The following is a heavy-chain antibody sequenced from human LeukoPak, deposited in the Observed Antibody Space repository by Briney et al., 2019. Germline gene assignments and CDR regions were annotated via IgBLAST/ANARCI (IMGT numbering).Heavy chain of an antibody. V-gene: IGHV4-39*07. CDR3: ARGVVVPAAIPPYYYYYMDV. Sequence: SETLSLTCAVSGGSISSSSYYWGWIRQPPGKGLEWIGSIYYSGSTYYNPSLKSRVTISVDTSKNQFSLKLSSVTAADTAVYYCARGVVVPAAIPPYYYYYMDVWGKGTTVTVSS. CDR2: IYYSGST. J-gene: IGHJ6*03. CDR1: GGSISSSSYY. D-gene: IGHD2-2*02.